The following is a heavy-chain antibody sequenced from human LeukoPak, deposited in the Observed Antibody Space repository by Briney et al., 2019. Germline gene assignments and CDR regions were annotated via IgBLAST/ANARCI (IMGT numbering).Heavy chain of an antibody. J-gene: IGHJ4*02. Sequence: ASVKVSCKASGYTFTSYYMHWVRQAPGQGLEWMGIIHPSGGSTSHAQKFQGRVTMTRDTSTSTVYMDLSSLRSEDTAVYCCARDPGYGGNSGGVDYWGQGTLVTVSS. D-gene: IGHD4-23*01. CDR1: GYTFTSYY. CDR2: IHPSGGST. V-gene: IGHV1-46*01. CDR3: ARDPGYGGNSGGVDY.